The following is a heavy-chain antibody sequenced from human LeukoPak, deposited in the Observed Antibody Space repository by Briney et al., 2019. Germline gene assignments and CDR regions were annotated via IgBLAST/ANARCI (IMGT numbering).Heavy chain of an antibody. V-gene: IGHV1-69*06. CDR2: IIPIFGTA. CDR3: ARVGLGATDYYYYYYMDV. Sequence: GASVKVSCKASGGTFSSYAISWMRQAPGQGLEWMGGIIPIFGTANYAQKFQGRVTITADKSTSTAYMELSSLRSEDTAVYYCARVGLGATDYYYYYYMDVWGKGTTVTVSS. J-gene: IGHJ6*03. D-gene: IGHD1-26*01. CDR1: GGTFSSYA.